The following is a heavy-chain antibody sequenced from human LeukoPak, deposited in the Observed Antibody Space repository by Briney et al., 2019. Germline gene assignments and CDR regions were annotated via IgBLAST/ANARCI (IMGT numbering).Heavy chain of an antibody. CDR2: ISGSGGST. D-gene: IGHD3-22*01. J-gene: IGHJ4*02. V-gene: IGHV3-23*01. Sequence: GGSLRLSCAASGFTVSSNYMSWVRQAPGKGLEWVSAISGSGGSTYYADSVKGRFTISRDNSKNTLYLQMNSLRAEDTAVYYCAKDLEDDSSGYYPFDYWGQGTLVTVSS. CDR3: AKDLEDDSSGYYPFDY. CDR1: GFTVSSNY.